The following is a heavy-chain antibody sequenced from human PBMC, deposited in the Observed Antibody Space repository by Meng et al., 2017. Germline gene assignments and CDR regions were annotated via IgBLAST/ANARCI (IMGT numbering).Heavy chain of an antibody. CDR1: GGSISSSSYY. CDR3: ARASGGDYVDY. Sequence: SETLSLTCTVSGGSISSSSYYWGWIRQPPGKGLEWIGSIYYSGSTYYNPSLKSRVTISVDTSKNQFSLKLSSVTAADTAVYYCARASGGDYVDYWGQGTLVTVSS. CDR2: IYYSGST. J-gene: IGHJ4*02. V-gene: IGHV4-39*07. D-gene: IGHD4-17*01.